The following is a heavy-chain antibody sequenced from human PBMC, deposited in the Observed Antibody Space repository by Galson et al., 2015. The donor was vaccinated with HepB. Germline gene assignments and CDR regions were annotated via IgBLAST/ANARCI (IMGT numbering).Heavy chain of an antibody. Sequence: SVKVSCKASGYTFTGYYMHWVRQAPGQGLEWMGWINPNSGGTNYAQKFQGRVTMTRDTSISTAYMELSRLRSDDTAVYYCARDDSSGYYSKYYWGQGTLVTVSS. D-gene: IGHD3-22*01. CDR1: GYTFTGYY. CDR2: INPNSGGT. J-gene: IGHJ4*02. CDR3: ARDDSSGYYSKYY. V-gene: IGHV1-2*02.